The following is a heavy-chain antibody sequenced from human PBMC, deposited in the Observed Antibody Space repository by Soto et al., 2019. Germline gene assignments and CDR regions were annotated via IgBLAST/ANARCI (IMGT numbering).Heavy chain of an antibody. CDR3: ARESLELLRGLDY. CDR2: INPNSGGT. J-gene: IGHJ4*02. V-gene: IGHV1-2*04. CDR1: GYTFTGYY. D-gene: IGHD1-26*01. Sequence: ASVKVSCKASGYTFTGYYMHWVRQAPGQGLEWMGWINPNSGGTNYAQKFQGWVTMTRDTSISTAYMELSRLRSDDTAVYYCARESLELLRGLDYWGQGTLVPVSS.